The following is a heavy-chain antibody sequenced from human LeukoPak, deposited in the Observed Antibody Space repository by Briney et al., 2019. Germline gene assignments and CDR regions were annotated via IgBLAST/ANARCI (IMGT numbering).Heavy chain of an antibody. Sequence: ASVKVSCKASGYTFTRYYMHWVRQAPGQGLEWMGIINPSGGGTSYAQKFQGRVTMTRDMSTNTVYMELSSLRSEDTAVYYCAKDSGGSYFAYWGQGTLVTVSS. V-gene: IGHV1-46*01. D-gene: IGHD1-26*01. J-gene: IGHJ4*02. CDR3: AKDSGGSYFAY. CDR2: INPSGGGT. CDR1: GYTFTRYY.